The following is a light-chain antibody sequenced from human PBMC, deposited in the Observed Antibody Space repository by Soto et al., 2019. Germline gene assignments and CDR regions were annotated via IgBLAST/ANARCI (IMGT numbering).Light chain of an antibody. CDR1: QSISSW. J-gene: IGKJ1*01. V-gene: IGKV1-5*03. CDR3: QQYNSYRT. Sequence: DIQMTQSPSTLSASVGDRVTITCRASQSISSWLAWYQQKPGKAPKLLIYKASSLESGVPSRFSGSGSGTALTLTIISLQHDDVATYYYQQYNSYRTFGQGTKVEIK. CDR2: KAS.